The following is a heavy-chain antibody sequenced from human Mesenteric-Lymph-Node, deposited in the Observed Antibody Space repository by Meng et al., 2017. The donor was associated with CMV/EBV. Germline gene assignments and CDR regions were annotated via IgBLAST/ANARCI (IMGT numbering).Heavy chain of an antibody. J-gene: IGHJ4*02. CDR1: GCSLSISGGG. D-gene: IGHD3-16*01. V-gene: IGHV2-5*02. CDR2: IYWDDDK. CDR3: AHRPSRWGEIYYFDY. Sequence: GCSLSISGGGVGWIRQPPGKALEWLALIYWDDDKRYSPSLKSRLTITKDTSKNQVVLTMTNMDPVDTATYYCAHRPSRWGEIYYFDYWGQGTLVTVSS.